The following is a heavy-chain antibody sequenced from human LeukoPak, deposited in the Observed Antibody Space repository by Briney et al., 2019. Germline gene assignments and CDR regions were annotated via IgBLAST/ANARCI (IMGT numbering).Heavy chain of an antibody. J-gene: IGHJ6*03. CDR1: GLTFSSYG. CDR3: AKGGYSSSSTYYYYYYMDV. D-gene: IGHD6-6*01. CDR2: ISGSGGST. V-gene: IGHV3-23*01. Sequence: SGGSLRLSCAASGLTFSSYGMSWVRQAPGKGLEWVSAISGSGGSTYYADSVKGRFTISRDNSKNTLYLQMNSLRAEDTAVYYCAKGGYSSSSTYYYYYYMDVWGKGTTVTVSS.